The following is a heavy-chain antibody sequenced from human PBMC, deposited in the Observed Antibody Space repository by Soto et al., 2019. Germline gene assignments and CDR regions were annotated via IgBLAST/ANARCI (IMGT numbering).Heavy chain of an antibody. CDR3: ARSHYTYGLLIDY. V-gene: IGHV4-39*01. CDR1: GDSITTNGYY. CDR2: VYWTGST. J-gene: IGHJ4*02. Sequence: SETLSLTCSVSGDSITTNGYYWGWIRQPPGKGLQWNGNVYWTGSTFSHPSLTSRVFISVDTSKNEFSLRLTSVTTADTAVYYCARSHYTYGLLIDYWGPGTLVTVSS. D-gene: IGHD2-8*01.